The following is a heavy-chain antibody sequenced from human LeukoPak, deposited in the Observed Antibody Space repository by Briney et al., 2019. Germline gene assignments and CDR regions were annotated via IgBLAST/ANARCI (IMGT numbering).Heavy chain of an antibody. V-gene: IGHV3-30*04. CDR1: GFTFSSYA. D-gene: IGHD1-26*01. CDR2: ISYDGSNK. Sequence: PGGSLRLSCAASGFTFSSYAMHWVRQAPGKGLEWVAVISYDGSNKYYADSVKGRFTISRDNSKNTLYLQMNSLRAEDTAVYYCARGSGGSYYLMSPGDHFDYWGQGTLVTVSS. J-gene: IGHJ4*02. CDR3: ARGSGGSYYLMSPGDHFDY.